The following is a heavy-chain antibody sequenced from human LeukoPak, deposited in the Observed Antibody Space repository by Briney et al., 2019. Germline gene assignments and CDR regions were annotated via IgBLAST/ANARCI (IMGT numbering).Heavy chain of an antibody. CDR3: ARVSFYYDSSGPY. CDR2: ISGSGGST. J-gene: IGHJ4*02. CDR1: GFTFSSYA. D-gene: IGHD3-22*01. V-gene: IGHV3-23*01. Sequence: GGSLRLSCAASGFTFSSYAMSWVRQAPGKGLEWVSAISGSGGSTYYADSVKGRFTISRDNAKNSLYLQMNSLRVEDTAVYYCARVSFYYDSSGPYWGQGTLVTVSS.